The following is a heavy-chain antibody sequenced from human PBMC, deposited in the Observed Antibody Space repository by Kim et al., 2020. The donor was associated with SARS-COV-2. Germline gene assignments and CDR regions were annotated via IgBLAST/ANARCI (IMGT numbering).Heavy chain of an antibody. D-gene: IGHD3-22*01. CDR3: ARGSHGYYYDSDDAFDI. Sequence: SVKVSCKASGGTFSSYTISWVRQAPGQGLEWMGRIIPILGIANYAQKFQGRVTITADKSTSTAYMELSSLRSEDTAVYYCARGSHGYYYDSDDAFDIWGQGTMVTVSS. CDR2: IIPILGIA. CDR1: GGTFSSYT. V-gene: IGHV1-69*02. J-gene: IGHJ3*02.